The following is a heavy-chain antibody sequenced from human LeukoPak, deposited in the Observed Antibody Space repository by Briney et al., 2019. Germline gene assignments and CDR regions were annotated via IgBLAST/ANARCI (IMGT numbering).Heavy chain of an antibody. CDR2: IYHSGST. Sequence: SGTLSLTCAVSGGSISSSNWWSWVRQPPGKGLEWIGEIYHSGSTNYNPSLKSRVTISVDKSKYQFSLKLSSVTAADTAVYYCARVDAGWARTAFDIWGQGTMVTVSS. V-gene: IGHV4-4*02. J-gene: IGHJ3*02. D-gene: IGHD6-19*01. CDR1: GGSISSSNW. CDR3: ARVDAGWARTAFDI.